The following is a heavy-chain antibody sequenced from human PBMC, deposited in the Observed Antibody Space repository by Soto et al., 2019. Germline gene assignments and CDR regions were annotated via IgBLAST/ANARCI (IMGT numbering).Heavy chain of an antibody. D-gene: IGHD6-13*01. CDR3: ARRDSSSWAIDY. CDR1: GGSISSYY. J-gene: IGHJ4*02. Sequence: QVQLQESGPGLVKPSETLSLTCTVSGGSISSYYWSWIRQPPGKGLEWIGYIYYSGSTNYNPSLKSRVTISVDTSKNQFSLKLSSVTAADTAVYYCARRDSSSWAIDYWGQVTLVTVSS. CDR2: IYYSGST. V-gene: IGHV4-59*08.